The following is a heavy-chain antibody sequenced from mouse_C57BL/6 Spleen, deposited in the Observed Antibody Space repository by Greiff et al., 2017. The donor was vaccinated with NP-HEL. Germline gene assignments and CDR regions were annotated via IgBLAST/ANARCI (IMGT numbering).Heavy chain of an antibody. Sequence: DVMLVESGGGLVKPGGSLKLSCAASGFTFSSYAMSWVRQTPEKRLEWVATISDGGSYTYYPDNVKGRFTISRDNAKNNLYLQMSHLKSEDTAMYYCARGEISLDYWGQGTTLTVSS. CDR3: ARGEISLDY. J-gene: IGHJ2*01. D-gene: IGHD6-2*01. CDR2: ISDGGSYT. V-gene: IGHV5-4*03. CDR1: GFTFSSYA.